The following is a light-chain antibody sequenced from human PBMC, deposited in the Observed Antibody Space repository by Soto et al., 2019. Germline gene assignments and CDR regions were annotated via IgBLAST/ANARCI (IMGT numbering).Light chain of an antibody. CDR1: QGIRNN. V-gene: IGKV1-17*01. J-gene: IGKJ1*01. CDR3: QHYNSYSEA. CDR2: AAS. Sequence: IQMTQSPSSLSASVGDRVTITCRASQGIRNNLGWYQQKPGKAPNLLIYAASSLQSGVPSRFSGSGSGTEFTLTISSLQPDDFATYYCQHYNSYSEAIGQGTKVDIK.